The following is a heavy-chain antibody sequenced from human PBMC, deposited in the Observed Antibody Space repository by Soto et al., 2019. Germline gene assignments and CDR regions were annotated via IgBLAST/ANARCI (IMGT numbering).Heavy chain of an antibody. CDR1: GYTFTSYA. D-gene: IGHD5-18*01. CDR3: ARDQSYGYGYYYYGMDV. Sequence: ALVKVSCKASGYTFTSYAMNWVRQAPGQGLEWMGWINTNTGSPTYAQGFTGRFVFSLDTSVSTAYLQICSLRAGDTAVYYCARDQSYGYGYYYYGMDVWGQGTTVTVSS. CDR2: INTNTGSP. V-gene: IGHV7-4-1*01. J-gene: IGHJ6*02.